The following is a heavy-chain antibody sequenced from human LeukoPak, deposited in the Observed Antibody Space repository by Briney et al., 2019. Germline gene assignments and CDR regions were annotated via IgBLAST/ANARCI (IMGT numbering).Heavy chain of an antibody. V-gene: IGHV1-3*01. CDR3: ARKDDILTGSLDY. Sequence: ASVKVSCKASGYTFTSYAMHWVRQAPGQRLEWMGWINAGNGNTKYSQKLQGRVTITRDTSASTAYMELSSLRSEDTAVYYCARKDDILTGSLDYWGQGTLVTLSS. J-gene: IGHJ4*02. CDR2: INAGNGNT. CDR1: GYTFTSYA. D-gene: IGHD3-9*01.